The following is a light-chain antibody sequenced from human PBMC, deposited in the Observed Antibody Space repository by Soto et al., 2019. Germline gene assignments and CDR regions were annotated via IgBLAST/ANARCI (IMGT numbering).Light chain of an antibody. Sequence: EIVLTQSPGTLSLSPGERATLSCRASQSVSSSYLAWYQQKPGQAPRLLIYDASSRATGIPDRFSGRGSGTDFPLNLSRLEPDGFALYFCQQYGRSPLTFGQGKKVEIQ. J-gene: IGKJ1*01. CDR2: DAS. CDR1: QSVSSSY. CDR3: QQYGRSPLT. V-gene: IGKV3-20*01.